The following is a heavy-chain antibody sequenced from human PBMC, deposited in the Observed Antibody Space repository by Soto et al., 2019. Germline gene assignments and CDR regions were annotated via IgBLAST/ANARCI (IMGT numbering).Heavy chain of an antibody. Sequence: QVQLVQSGAAVKKPGSSVKVSCKASGGTFSSYAISWVRQAPGQGLECMGGIIPIFGTANNEQKFQGRVTITADESTSAAYMELSSRRSEDTAVYYCAREQGRSWPLDYYGMDVLGQGTTVTVSS. CDR2: IIPIFGTA. J-gene: IGHJ6*02. CDR1: GGTFSSYA. V-gene: IGHV1-69*01. D-gene: IGHD6-13*01. CDR3: AREQGRSWPLDYYGMDV.